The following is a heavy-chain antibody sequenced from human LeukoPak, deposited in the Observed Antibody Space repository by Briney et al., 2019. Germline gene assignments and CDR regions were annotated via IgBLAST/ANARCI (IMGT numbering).Heavy chain of an antibody. Sequence: PSETLSLTCTVSGGSISSYYWSWFRQPPGKGLDWIGYIYYRGSTDYNPSLKSRVTISVDTSKNQFSLKLKSVTAADTAVYYCARADSIAAAADCWGQGTLVTVSS. V-gene: IGHV4-59*01. CDR3: ARADSIAAAADC. D-gene: IGHD6-13*01. J-gene: IGHJ4*02. CDR2: IYYRGST. CDR1: GGSISSYY.